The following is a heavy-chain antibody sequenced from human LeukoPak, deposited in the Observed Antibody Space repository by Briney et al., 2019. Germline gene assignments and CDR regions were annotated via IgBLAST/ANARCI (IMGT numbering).Heavy chain of an antibody. CDR1: GGSISNSGGFY. D-gene: IGHD3-3*01. V-gene: IGHV4-34*01. J-gene: IGHJ5*02. CDR3: ARGLYYDFWSGPFDP. Sequence: SETLSLTCTVSGGSISNSGGFYWSWIRQPPGKGLEWIGEINHSGSTNYNPSLKSRVTISVDTSKNQFSLKLSSVTAADTAVYYCARGLYYDFWSGPFDPWGQGTLVTVSS. CDR2: INHSGST.